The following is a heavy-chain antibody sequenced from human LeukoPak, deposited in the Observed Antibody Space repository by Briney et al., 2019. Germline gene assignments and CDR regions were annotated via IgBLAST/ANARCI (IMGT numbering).Heavy chain of an antibody. J-gene: IGHJ4*02. Sequence: SETLSLTCTVSGYSISSGFYWGWIRQPPGKGLEWIGSIYHSGSTYYNPSLKSRVTISLDTSKNQFSLKLSSVTAADTAVYYCARGLPQFDYWGQGTLVTVSS. CDR2: IYHSGST. CDR3: ARGLPQFDY. V-gene: IGHV4-38-2*02. D-gene: IGHD4-11*01. CDR1: GYSISSGFY.